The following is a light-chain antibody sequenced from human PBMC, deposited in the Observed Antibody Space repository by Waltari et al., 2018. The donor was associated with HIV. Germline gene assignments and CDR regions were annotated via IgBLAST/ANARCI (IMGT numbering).Light chain of an antibody. CDR1: QSILYNSNNNSY. CDR2: WAS. J-gene: IGKJ1*01. V-gene: IGKV4-1*01. Sequence: IVMTKTPESLAVSLGQRATVNCRSTQSILYNSNNNSYLGWYQQKPGQPPKLLIYWASTRASGTPDRFTGSGSGTDFALTISSLQAEDAAVYYCQQYFSTPPTFGQGTKVEI. CDR3: QQYFSTPPT.